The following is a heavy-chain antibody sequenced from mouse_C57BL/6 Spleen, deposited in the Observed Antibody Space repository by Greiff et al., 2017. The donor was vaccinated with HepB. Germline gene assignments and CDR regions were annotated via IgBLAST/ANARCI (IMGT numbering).Heavy chain of an antibody. V-gene: IGHV1-53*01. CDR2: INPSNGGT. CDR1: GYTFTSYW. D-gene: IGHD1-1*01. CDR3: ARTFYYYGSSSYYFDY. Sequence: QVQLKQPGTELVKPGASVKLSFKASGYTFTSYWMHWVKQRPGQGLEWIGNINPSNGGTNYNEKFKSKATLTVDKSSSTAYMQLSSLTSEDSAVYYCARTFYYYGSSSYYFDYWGQGTTLTVSS. J-gene: IGHJ2*01.